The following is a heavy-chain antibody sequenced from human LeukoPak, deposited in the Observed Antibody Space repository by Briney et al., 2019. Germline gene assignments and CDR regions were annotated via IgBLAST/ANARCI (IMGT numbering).Heavy chain of an antibody. D-gene: IGHD3-22*01. CDR1: GFTFDDYA. CDR2: ISDRGSRT. V-gene: IGHV3-23*01. CDR3: AKRGVVIRVILVGFHKEAYYFDS. Sequence: GGSLRLSCAASGFTFDDYAMHWVRQAPGKGLEWVAGISDRGSRTNYADSVKGRFTISTDHPKNTLYLQMNSLRAEDTAVYFCAKRGVVIRVILVGFHKEAYYFDSWGQGALVTVSS. J-gene: IGHJ4*02.